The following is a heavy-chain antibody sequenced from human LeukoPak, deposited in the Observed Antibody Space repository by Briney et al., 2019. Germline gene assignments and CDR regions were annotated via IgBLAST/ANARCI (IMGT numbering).Heavy chain of an antibody. Sequence: ASVTVSCKASGYTFTNHAMHWVRQAPGQGLEWMGWIDAANGNTKYSQKLQGRVTMTTDTSTSTAYMELRSLRSDDTAVYYCARDQAGGRTINWGQGTLVTVSS. V-gene: IGHV1-3*01. CDR2: IDAANGNT. J-gene: IGHJ4*02. D-gene: IGHD3-9*01. CDR1: GYTFTNHA. CDR3: ARDQAGGRTIN.